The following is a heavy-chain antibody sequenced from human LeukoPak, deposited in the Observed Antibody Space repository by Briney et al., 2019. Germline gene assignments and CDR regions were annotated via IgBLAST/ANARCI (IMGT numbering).Heavy chain of an antibody. CDR2: INPNSGGT. V-gene: IGHV1-2*02. CDR1: GYNFTGNY. J-gene: IGHJ4*02. Sequence: ASVKVSCKASGYNFTGNYMHWVRQAPGQGLEWMGWINPNSGGTNYAQKFQGRVTMTRDTSISTAYMELSSLRSDDTAVYYCARDRAVATIGGVDYWGQGTLVTVSS. D-gene: IGHD5-12*01. CDR3: ARDRAVATIGGVDY.